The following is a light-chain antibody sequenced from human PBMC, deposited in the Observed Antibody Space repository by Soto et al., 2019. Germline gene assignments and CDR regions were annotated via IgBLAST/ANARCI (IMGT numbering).Light chain of an antibody. V-gene: IGLV2-11*01. J-gene: IGLJ1*01. CDR3: CSYAGGDSFV. Sequence: QSALTQPRSVSGSPGQSVTISCTGTSSDVGGYNYVSWYQQRPGKAPKLMIYDVNKRPSGVPDRFSGSKSGNTASLTISGLQTEDEADYYCCSYAGGDSFVFGDGTKLTVL. CDR1: SSDVGGYNY. CDR2: DVN.